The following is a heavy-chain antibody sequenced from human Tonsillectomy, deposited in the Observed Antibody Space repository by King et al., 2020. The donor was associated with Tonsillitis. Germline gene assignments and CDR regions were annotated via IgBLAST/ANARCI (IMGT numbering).Heavy chain of an antibody. Sequence: VQLVESGGGLVKPGRSLRLSCQASGFTFVDYAMSWFRQAQGRGRGWVGFFGSKALGGPPEYAPSVKGRFTISRNDSKSIAYLQMNSLKTEDTAVYYCTRVGTWFFPNPARYWGQGTLVTVSS. J-gene: IGHJ4*02. V-gene: IGHV3-49*05. CDR2: FGSKALGGPP. CDR1: GFTFVDYA. CDR3: TRVGTWFFPNPARY. D-gene: IGHD3-16*02.